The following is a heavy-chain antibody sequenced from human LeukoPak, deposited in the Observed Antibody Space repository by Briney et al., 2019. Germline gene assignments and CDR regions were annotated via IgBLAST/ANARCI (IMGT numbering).Heavy chain of an antibody. V-gene: IGHV3-7*05. CDR1: GFTFSHYW. CDR3: ARTSGGRLAVAVDS. D-gene: IGHD6-19*01. CDR2: IKEDGSER. J-gene: IGHJ4*02. Sequence: GGSLRLSCAASGFTFSHYWMTWVRQAPGKGLEWVANIKEDGSERYYVDSVEGRFTISRDNAKNSVYLQMASLRAEDTAVYYCARTSGGRLAVAVDSWGQGTLVTVSS.